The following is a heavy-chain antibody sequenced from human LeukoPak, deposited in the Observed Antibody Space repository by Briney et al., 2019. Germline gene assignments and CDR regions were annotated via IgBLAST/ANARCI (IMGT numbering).Heavy chain of an antibody. J-gene: IGHJ4*02. Sequence: GESLRISCKGSGYSFTSYWISWVRQMPGKGLEWMGRIDPSDSYTIYSPSFQGHVTISADKSISSAYLQWSSLKASDTALYHCATSIGSRRGFDFWGQGTLVTVSS. V-gene: IGHV5-10-1*01. D-gene: IGHD6-6*01. CDR1: GYSFTSYW. CDR2: IDPSDSYT. CDR3: ATSIGSRRGFDF.